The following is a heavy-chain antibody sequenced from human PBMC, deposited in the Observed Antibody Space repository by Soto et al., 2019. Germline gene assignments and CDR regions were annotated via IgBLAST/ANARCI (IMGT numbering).Heavy chain of an antibody. V-gene: IGHV5-51*01. CDR3: ARHGKISNRANYFDY. J-gene: IGHJ4*02. D-gene: IGHD3-16*02. CDR2: IYPDDSDT. Sequence: HGESLKISCKGSGYAFTNYWIGWVRQMPGKGLEWMGVIYPDDSDTRYSPSFQGQVSISADRYITTAYLQWSSLEASDTAVYYCARHGKISNRANYFDYWGQGTLVTVSS. CDR1: GYAFTNYW.